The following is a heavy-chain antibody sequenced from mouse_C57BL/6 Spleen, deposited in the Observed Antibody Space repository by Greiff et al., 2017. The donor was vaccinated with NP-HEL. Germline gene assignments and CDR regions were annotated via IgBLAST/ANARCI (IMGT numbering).Heavy chain of an antibody. Sequence: QVQLQQSGPELVKPGASVKISCKASGYAFSSSWMNWVKQRPGKGLEWIGRIYPGDGDTNYNGKFKGKATLTADKSSSTAYMQLSSLTSEDSVVYFCARGGPSTMITYYFDYWGQGTTLTVSS. J-gene: IGHJ2*01. V-gene: IGHV1-82*01. CDR2: IYPGDGDT. CDR1: GYAFSSSW. CDR3: ARGGPSTMITYYFDY. D-gene: IGHD2-4*01.